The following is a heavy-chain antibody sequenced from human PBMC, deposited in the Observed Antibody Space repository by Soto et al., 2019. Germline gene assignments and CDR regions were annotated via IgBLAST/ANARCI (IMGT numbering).Heavy chain of an antibody. Sequence: VQLLESGGALVQPGGSLRLSCAASGFTFGSYAMYWVRQAPGKGLEWVSTISNSGDTYYADSVEGRFTISRDNSKDTVHLQMNSLRAEDTAVYYGAKPNFRGVVVNGWGPGTTVTVSS. CDR2: ISNSGDT. CDR1: GFTFGSYA. CDR3: AKPNFRGVVVNG. D-gene: IGHD3-10*01. V-gene: IGHV3-23*01. J-gene: IGHJ6*02.